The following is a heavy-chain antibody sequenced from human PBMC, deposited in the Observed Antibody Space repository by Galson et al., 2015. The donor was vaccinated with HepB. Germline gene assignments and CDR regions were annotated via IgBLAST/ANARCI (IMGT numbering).Heavy chain of an antibody. CDR3: AMNIVVVPAATDC. CDR2: FYRSGST. Sequence: SLRLSCAASGFTVSSKYMSWVRQAPGKGLEWVSLFYRSGSTYYADSVKGRFTISRDNSKNTLYLQMNSLRAEDTAVYHCAMNIVVVPAATDCWGQGTLVTVSS. D-gene: IGHD2-2*01. J-gene: IGHJ4*02. CDR1: GFTVSSKY. V-gene: IGHV3-66*01.